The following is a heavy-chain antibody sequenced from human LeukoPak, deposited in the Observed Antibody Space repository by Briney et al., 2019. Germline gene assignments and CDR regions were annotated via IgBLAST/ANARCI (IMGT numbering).Heavy chain of an antibody. Sequence: PGGSLRLSCAASGFTFSSYSMTWVRQAPGKGLEWVSSISSSSSYIYYADSVRGRFTISRDNAKNSLYLQMNSLRAEDTAVYYCAKSAPSGSYFFDYWGQGTLVTVSS. CDR2: ISSSSSYI. D-gene: IGHD1-26*01. J-gene: IGHJ4*02. CDR3: AKSAPSGSYFFDY. V-gene: IGHV3-21*04. CDR1: GFTFSSYS.